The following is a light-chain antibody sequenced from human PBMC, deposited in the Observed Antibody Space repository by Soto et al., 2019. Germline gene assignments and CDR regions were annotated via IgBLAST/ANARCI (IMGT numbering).Light chain of an antibody. J-gene: IGLJ1*01. V-gene: IGLV1-40*01. Sequence: QSVLTQPPSVSAAPGQRVTISCTGSSSNIGAGYDVHWYQQLPGTASKLIIYGNSNRPSGVPDRFSGSKSGTSASLAITGLQAEDEADYYCQSYDSSLSAYVFGTGTKLTVL. CDR3: QSYDSSLSAYV. CDR1: SSNIGAGYD. CDR2: GNS.